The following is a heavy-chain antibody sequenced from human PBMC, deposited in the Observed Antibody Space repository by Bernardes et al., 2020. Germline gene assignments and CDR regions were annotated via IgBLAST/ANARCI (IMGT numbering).Heavy chain of an antibody. J-gene: IGHJ4*02. Sequence: GGSLRLSCAASGFTFSIYWMSWVRQAPGKGLEWVANIDRDGSETNYLGSMWGRLTISRDNAQNSLYLQMDSLRAEDTAVYYCVTYYPNHVGHGFWGQGTLVTVSS. CDR1: GFTFSIYW. CDR2: IDRDGSET. D-gene: IGHD3-10*01. V-gene: IGHV3-7*03. CDR3: VTYYPNHVGHGF.